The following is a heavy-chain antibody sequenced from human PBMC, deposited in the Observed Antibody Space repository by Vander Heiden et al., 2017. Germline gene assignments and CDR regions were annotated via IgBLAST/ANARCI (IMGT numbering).Heavy chain of an antibody. Sequence: QVQLVQSGAEVRKAGASVMISCKTSGSTFNAYHMHWVRQAPGQGLEWMGIINPSGDRTTYTQRFQGRVAMTRDASTSTVYLELSSLRADDTAVYYWGRDFTGVPDYWGHGTLVTVSS. CDR1: GSTFNAYH. J-gene: IGHJ4*01. V-gene: IGHV1-46*02. CDR3: GRDFTGVPDY. CDR2: INPSGDRT. D-gene: IGHD3-10*01.